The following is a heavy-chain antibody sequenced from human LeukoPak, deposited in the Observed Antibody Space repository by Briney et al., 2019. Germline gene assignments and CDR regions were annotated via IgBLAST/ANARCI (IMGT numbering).Heavy chain of an antibody. J-gene: IGHJ4*02. Sequence: GGSLRLSCAASGFIFNTYGMVWVRQAPGKGLEWVSAISNDGGGTTYADFVKGRFSVSRDNSKNTLFLQMNSLRAEDTAVYYCAKGSSSYFFDLWGQGTLVTVSS. V-gene: IGHV3-23*01. CDR3: AKGSSSYFFDL. CDR1: GFIFNTYG. D-gene: IGHD3-22*01. CDR2: ISNDGGGT.